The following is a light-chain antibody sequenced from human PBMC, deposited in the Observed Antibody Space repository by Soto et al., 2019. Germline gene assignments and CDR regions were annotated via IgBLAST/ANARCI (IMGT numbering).Light chain of an antibody. Sequence: EVVLTQSPVTLSLSPGERATLSCRASQSFRGLLAWYQQKPGQAPRLLIYGASSRATGVPDRFSGSGSGTGFTLTISSLQSEDFAVYFCQQYNNWPSITFGQGTRLEIK. J-gene: IGKJ5*01. CDR2: GAS. V-gene: IGKV3-15*01. CDR1: QSFRGL. CDR3: QQYNNWPSIT.